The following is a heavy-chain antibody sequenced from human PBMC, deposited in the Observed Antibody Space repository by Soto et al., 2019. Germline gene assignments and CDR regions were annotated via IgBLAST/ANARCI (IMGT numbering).Heavy chain of an antibody. J-gene: IGHJ4*02. CDR2: IKDKSEGETT. D-gene: IGHD6-19*01. V-gene: IGHV3-15*07. CDR1: GFTFSNAW. Sequence: EVQLVESGGGLVKPGGSLRLSCAASGFTFSNAWMIWVRRAPGGGLELVGRIKDKSEGETTDYAAPVKGRFIISREDSESTLYLQMNSLETEDTAVYYCATAGRIGWYYFGYWGQGTLVTVSS. CDR3: ATAGRIGWYYFGY.